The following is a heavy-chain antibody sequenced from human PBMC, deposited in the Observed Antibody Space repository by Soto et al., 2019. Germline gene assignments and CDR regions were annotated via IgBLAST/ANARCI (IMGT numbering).Heavy chain of an antibody. D-gene: IGHD4-17*01. V-gene: IGHV3-23*01. CDR1: GFTFSSYA. J-gene: IGHJ2*01. CDR3: AKRTVGWYFDL. Sequence: EVQLLESGGGLVQPGGSLRLSCAASGFTFSSYAMNWVRQAPGKGLEWVSVISGSGGSTYYADAVKGRFTIPRDNSKNTLNLQMNSLRAEDTAVYYCAKRTVGWYFDLWGRGTLVTVSS. CDR2: ISGSGGST.